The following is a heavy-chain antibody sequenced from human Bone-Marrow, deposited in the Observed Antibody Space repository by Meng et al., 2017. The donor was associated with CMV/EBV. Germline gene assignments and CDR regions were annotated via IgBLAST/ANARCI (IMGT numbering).Heavy chain of an antibody. CDR3: GRDLSGERDH. D-gene: IGHD1-26*01. CDR1: GFTFSNYW. J-gene: IGHJ4*02. V-gene: IGHV3-74*01. Sequence: EVQLVESGGGLVRPGGSLRLSCADSGFTFSNYWMRWVRQVPGKGLLWVSRINTDGTFTSYADSVKGRFTISRDNARNTLYLQMDSLRADDSAVYYCGRDLSGERDHWGQGTLVTVSS. CDR2: INTDGTFT.